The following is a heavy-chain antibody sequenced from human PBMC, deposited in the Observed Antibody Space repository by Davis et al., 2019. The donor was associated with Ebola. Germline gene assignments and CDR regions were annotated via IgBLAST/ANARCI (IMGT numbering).Heavy chain of an antibody. CDR1: GYRFTSYW. D-gene: IGHD1-26*01. CDR3: ARRYTVFGASFDY. Sequence: GESLKISCKGSGYRFTSYWIAWVRQMPGKGLEWMGTIYPGDSDTRYSPSFEGQVTISADQSTNTAYLQWTSLEASDTAMYYCARRYTVFGASFDYWGQGTLVTVSS. V-gene: IGHV5-51*01. CDR2: IYPGDSDT. J-gene: IGHJ4*02.